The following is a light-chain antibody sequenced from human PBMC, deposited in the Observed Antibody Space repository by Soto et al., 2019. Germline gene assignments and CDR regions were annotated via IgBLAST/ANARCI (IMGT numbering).Light chain of an antibody. CDR2: KAS. J-gene: IGKJ4*01. CDR1: QSISSW. V-gene: IGKV1-5*03. CDR3: QQYKSYPLT. Sequence: DIQMTQSPSTLSASVGDRVTITCRASQSISSWLAWYQQKPGKAPNLLIYKASTLESGVPSRFSGSASGTEFTLTISSVQPDDFATYYCQQYKSYPLTLGGGTKVDLK.